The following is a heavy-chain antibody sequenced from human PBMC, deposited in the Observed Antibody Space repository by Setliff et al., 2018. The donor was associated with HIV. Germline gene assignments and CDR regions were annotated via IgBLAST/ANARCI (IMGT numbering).Heavy chain of an antibody. CDR3: ARDQAEYNFWSGYWGNYYYYMDV. J-gene: IGHJ6*03. V-gene: IGHV4-34*01. CDR1: GRSLSGYY. Sequence: SETLSLTCAVYGRSLSGYYWSWIRQPPGKGLEWIGEINQSGSTNYNPSLKSRVTISVDTSKNQFSLKLSSVTAADTAVYYCARDQAEYNFWSGYWGNYYYYMDVWGKGTTVTVSS. CDR2: INQSGST. D-gene: IGHD3-3*01.